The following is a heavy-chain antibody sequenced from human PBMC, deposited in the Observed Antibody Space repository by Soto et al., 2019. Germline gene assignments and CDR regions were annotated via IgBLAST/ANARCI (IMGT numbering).Heavy chain of an antibody. CDR1: GFTFSSYS. Sequence: EVQLVESGGGLVKPGGSLRLSCAASGFTFSSYSMNWVRQAPGKGLEWVSSISSSSSYIYYADSVKGRFTISRDNAKNSLDLQMNSLRAEDTAVYYCARGSGDYGMDVWGQGTTVTVSS. CDR2: ISSSSSYI. D-gene: IGHD4-17*01. V-gene: IGHV3-21*01. CDR3: ARGSGDYGMDV. J-gene: IGHJ6*02.